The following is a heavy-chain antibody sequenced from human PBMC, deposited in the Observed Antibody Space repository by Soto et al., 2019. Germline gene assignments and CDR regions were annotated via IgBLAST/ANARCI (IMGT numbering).Heavy chain of an antibody. CDR3: ARRYSSSFDY. V-gene: IGHV4-59*08. CDR2: IYYSGST. D-gene: IGHD6-13*01. Sequence: SETLSLTCPVPGGSISSYYWSWIRQPPGKGLEWIGYIYYSGSTNYNPSLKSRVTISVDTSKNQFSLKLSSVTAADTAVYYCARRYSSSFDYWGQGTQVTVSS. J-gene: IGHJ4*02. CDR1: GGSISSYY.